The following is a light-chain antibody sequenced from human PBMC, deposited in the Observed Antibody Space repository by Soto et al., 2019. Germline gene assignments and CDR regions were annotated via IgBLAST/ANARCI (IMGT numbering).Light chain of an antibody. CDR3: QQYNNWPWT. CDR1: QSISDN. CDR2: GAS. J-gene: IGKJ1*01. Sequence: EIEMTQSPSTLSVSPGGRATLSCRASQSISDNLDWYQQKPGQAPRLLIYGASKWATGFPAGFSGSGSGTDFTLTISSLQSEDFAVYYCQQYNNWPWTFGPGTKVDIK. V-gene: IGKV3-15*01.